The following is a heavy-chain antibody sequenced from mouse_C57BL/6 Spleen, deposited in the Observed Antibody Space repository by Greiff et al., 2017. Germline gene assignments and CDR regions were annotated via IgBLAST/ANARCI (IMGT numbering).Heavy chain of an antibody. D-gene: IGHD2-10*01. CDR2: IDPNSGGT. Sequence: VKQRPGRGLEWIGRIDPNSGGTTYNEKFKSKATLTVDKPSSTAYMQLSSLTSEDSAVYYCARCPYYGNYDWYFDVWGTGTTVTVSS. CDR3: ARCPYYGNYDWYFDV. J-gene: IGHJ1*03. V-gene: IGHV1-72*01.